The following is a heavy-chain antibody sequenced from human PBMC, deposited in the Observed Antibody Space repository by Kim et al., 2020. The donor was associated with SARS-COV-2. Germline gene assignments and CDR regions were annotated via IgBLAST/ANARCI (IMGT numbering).Heavy chain of an antibody. CDR3: ASLGYCSGGSCSPFYYYYGMDV. CDR1: GGSFSGYY. J-gene: IGHJ6*02. D-gene: IGHD2-15*01. CDR2: INHSGST. Sequence: SETLSLTCAVYGGSFSGYYWSWIRQPPGKGLEWIGEINHSGSTNYNPSLKSRVTISVDTSKNQFSLKLSSVTAADTAVYYCASLGYCSGGSCSPFYYYYGMDVWGQGTTVTVSS. V-gene: IGHV4-34*01.